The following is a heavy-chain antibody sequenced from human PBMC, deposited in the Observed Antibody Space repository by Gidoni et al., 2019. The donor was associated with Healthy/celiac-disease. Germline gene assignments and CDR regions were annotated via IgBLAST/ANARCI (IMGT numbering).Heavy chain of an antibody. CDR2: ISGDGGST. CDR1: GFTFDAYA. D-gene: IGHD3-22*01. V-gene: IGHV3-43*02. CDR3: AKTALTRQYYYDSSGYYFPLDI. Sequence: EVQLVESGGGVVQPGGSLRLSCAASGFTFDAYAMHWVRQAPGKGLEWVSLISGDGGSTYYADSVKGLFTISRDNSKNSLYLQMNSLRTEDTALYYCAKTALTRQYYYDSSGYYFPLDIWGQGTMVTVSS. J-gene: IGHJ3*02.